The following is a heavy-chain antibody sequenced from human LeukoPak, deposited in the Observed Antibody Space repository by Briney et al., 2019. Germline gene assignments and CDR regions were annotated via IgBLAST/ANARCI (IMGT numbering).Heavy chain of an antibody. CDR3: ARDRPGGSSLDY. V-gene: IGHV4-59*01. J-gene: IGHJ4*02. Sequence: SETLSLTCTVSGGSISSYYWSWIRQSPGKGLEWIAYIHSSGSTSYNPSLKSRVTISVDTSKNEFSLKLTSVNAADTAVYYCARDRPGGSSLDYWGQGILVTVSS. CDR2: IHSSGST. CDR1: GGSISSYY. D-gene: IGHD6-13*01.